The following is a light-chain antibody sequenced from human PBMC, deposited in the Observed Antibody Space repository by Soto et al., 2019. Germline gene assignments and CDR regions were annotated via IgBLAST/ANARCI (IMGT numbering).Light chain of an antibody. CDR2: YDD. J-gene: IGLJ2*01. CDR1: WSNIGNNA. Sequence: QSVLTQPPSVSEAPRQRVTISCSGSWSNIGNNAVNWYQQLPGKATKLLIQYDDLFSSGVYDRFSGSKSGTSASLDISGLQYEDKDDYYCAVWDDNLNGVVFGGGTKLNVL. V-gene: IGLV1-36*01. CDR3: AVWDDNLNGVV.